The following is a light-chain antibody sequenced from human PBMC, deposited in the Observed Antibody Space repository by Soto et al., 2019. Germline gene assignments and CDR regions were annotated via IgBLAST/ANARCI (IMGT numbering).Light chain of an antibody. CDR1: QSISSW. J-gene: IGKJ1*01. Sequence: DIQMTQSPSTLSASVGDRVTITCRASQSISSWLAWYQQKPGEAPKLLIYDASSLQNGVPSRFRGTESGTEFTLTISSLQPDDFAVYYCQQYNSYPWTFGQGTKVDIK. V-gene: IGKV1-5*01. CDR3: QQYNSYPWT. CDR2: DAS.